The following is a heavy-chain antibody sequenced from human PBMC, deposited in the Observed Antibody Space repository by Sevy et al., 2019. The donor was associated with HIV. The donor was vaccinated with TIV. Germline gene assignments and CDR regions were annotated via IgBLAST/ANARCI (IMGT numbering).Heavy chain of an antibody. D-gene: IGHD5-18*01. J-gene: IGHJ4*02. CDR3: AKKMGGGSGMAFLVDY. CDR2: ISNSGDYR. CDR1: GFSFSNFA. Sequence: GGSLRLSCAASGFSFSNFAMGWVRQAPGKGLDWISVISNSGDYRYYADSVKGRFTISRDNSKNTLFLQMNSLRAEDTAIFYCAKKMGGGSGMAFLVDYWGQGTLVTVSS. V-gene: IGHV3-23*01.